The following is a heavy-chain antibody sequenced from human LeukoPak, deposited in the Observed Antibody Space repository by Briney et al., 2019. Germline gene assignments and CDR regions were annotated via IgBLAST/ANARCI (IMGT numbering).Heavy chain of an antibody. Sequence: SETLSLTRTVSDVSVSSGSYYWSWIRQPAGKGLEWIGRIYTSGSTNYNPSLKSRVTISVDTSKNQFSLKLSSVTAADTAVYYCALEGDYWGQGTLVTVSS. CDR1: DVSVSSGSYY. CDR2: IYTSGST. V-gene: IGHV4-61*02. J-gene: IGHJ4*02. CDR3: ALEGDY.